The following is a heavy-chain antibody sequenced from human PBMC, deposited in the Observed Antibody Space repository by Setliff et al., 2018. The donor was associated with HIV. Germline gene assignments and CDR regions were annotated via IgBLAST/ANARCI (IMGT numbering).Heavy chain of an antibody. CDR2: IYYSWST. V-gene: IGHV4-31*03. D-gene: IGHD4-4*01. J-gene: IGHJ4*02. Sequence: LSLTCTVSGGSISSGSYFWSWIRQLPGKGLEWRGHIYYSWSTYYNPSLKSRLAISVDTSKNQFSLKLSSVTAADTAVYYCAREPDSIPYDYWGQGTLVTVSS. CDR3: AREPDSIPYDY. CDR1: GGSISSGSYF.